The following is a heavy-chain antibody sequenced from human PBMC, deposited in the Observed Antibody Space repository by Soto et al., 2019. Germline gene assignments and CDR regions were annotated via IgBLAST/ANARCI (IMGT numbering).Heavy chain of an antibody. CDR1: GVTVSSNY. CDR3: AGHGYNYGGGYFDY. J-gene: IGHJ4*02. Sequence: EVQLVESGGGLVQPGGSLRLSCAASGVTVSSNYMSWVRQAPGKGLEWVSVIYSGGSTYYADSVKGRFTISRDNSKNTLYLQMTSLRAEDTAVDYGAGHGYNYGGGYFDYWGQGTLVTVSS. V-gene: IGHV3-66*04. CDR2: IYSGGST. D-gene: IGHD5-18*01.